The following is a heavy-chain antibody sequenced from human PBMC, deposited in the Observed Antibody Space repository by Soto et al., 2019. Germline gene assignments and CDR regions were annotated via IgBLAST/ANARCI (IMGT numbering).Heavy chain of an antibody. CDR2: ISDDGTNK. CDR1: GFTFSSYA. J-gene: IGHJ4*02. V-gene: IGHV3-30-3*01. CDR3: VRRLTTTVTAMGY. Sequence: QVQLGESGGGVVQPGRSLRLSCKGSGFTFSSYAIQWVRQAPGKGLEWVAAISDDGTNKHTADSVKGRFTISRDNSRNTVYLQVNSLRVEDTAVYYCVRRLTTTVTAMGYWGQGTPVTVSS. D-gene: IGHD4-17*01.